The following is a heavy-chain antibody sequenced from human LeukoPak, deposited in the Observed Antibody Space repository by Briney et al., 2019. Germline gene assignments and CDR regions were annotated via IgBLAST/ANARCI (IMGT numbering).Heavy chain of an antibody. J-gene: IGHJ4*02. Sequence: GESLQISCQGFGSTFTTSSIGWVRRLPGKGLEWMAIIYAGNSDTKYSPSLQGQVSTSTDRSISTAYLQWSSLQASDTAIYYCAILNHPDGRVYWGQGTLVTVSS. CDR3: AILNHPDGRVY. D-gene: IGHD5-24*01. CDR1: GSTFTTSS. CDR2: IYAGNSDT. V-gene: IGHV5-51*01.